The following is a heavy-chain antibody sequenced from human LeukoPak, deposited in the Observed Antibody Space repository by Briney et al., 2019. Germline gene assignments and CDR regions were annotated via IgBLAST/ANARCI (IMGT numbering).Heavy chain of an antibody. CDR1: GGSISSYY. J-gene: IGHJ3*02. Sequence: SETLSLTCTVSGGSISSYYWSWIRQPPGKGLEWIGEINHSGSTNYNPSLKSRVTISVDTSKNQFSLKLSSVTAADTAVYYCARTGPHDAFDIWGQGTMVTVSS. CDR2: INHSGST. V-gene: IGHV4-34*01. CDR3: ARTGPHDAFDI.